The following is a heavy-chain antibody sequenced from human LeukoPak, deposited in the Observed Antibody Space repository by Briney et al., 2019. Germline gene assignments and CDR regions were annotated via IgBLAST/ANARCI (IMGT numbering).Heavy chain of an antibody. Sequence: GGSLRPSCAASGFTFSSYSMNWVRQAPGKGLEWVSSISSSSSNIYYADSVKGRFTISRDNAKNTLYLQMNSLRAEDTAVYYCARESDSSSGDYYYYMDVWGKGTTVTVSS. CDR3: ARESDSSSGDYYYYMDV. D-gene: IGHD6-13*01. J-gene: IGHJ6*03. V-gene: IGHV3-21*01. CDR2: ISSSSSNI. CDR1: GFTFSSYS.